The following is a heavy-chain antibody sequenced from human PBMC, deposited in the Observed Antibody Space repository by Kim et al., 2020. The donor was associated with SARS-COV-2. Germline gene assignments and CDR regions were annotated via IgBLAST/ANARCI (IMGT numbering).Heavy chain of an antibody. CDR3: ATSITRVGYGMDV. CDR1: GYTFTGYY. D-gene: IGHD1-20*01. CDR2: IDPNSGGT. V-gene: IGHV1-2*06. J-gene: IGHJ6*02. Sequence: ASVKVSCKDSGYTFTGYYLHWMRQAPGQGLEWMGRIDPNSGGTNYPQRFQGRVTMTRDTSISTAYMELSRVTSDDTAVYYCATSITRVGYGMDVWGQGTT.